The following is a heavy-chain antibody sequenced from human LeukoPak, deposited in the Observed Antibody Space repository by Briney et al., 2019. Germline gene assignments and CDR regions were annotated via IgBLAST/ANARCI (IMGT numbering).Heavy chain of an antibody. Sequence: ASVKVSCKAFGYTFSENYVYWVRQAPGQGLEWMGRINPNTGGTNYAQNFQGRVTMTRDTSISTAYMELSSLRSDDTAVYYCARASSGSDYRGYYYYMDVWGKGTTVTISS. CDR3: ARASSGSDYRGYYYYMDV. CDR2: INPNTGGT. D-gene: IGHD5-12*01. J-gene: IGHJ6*03. V-gene: IGHV1-2*06. CDR1: GYTFSENY.